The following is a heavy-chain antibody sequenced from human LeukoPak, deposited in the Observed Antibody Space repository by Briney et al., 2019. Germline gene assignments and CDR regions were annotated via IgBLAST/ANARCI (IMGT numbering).Heavy chain of an antibody. CDR3: ARGATISETGYFDF. CDR2: IDHRGDT. CDR1: GGSFSRYY. Sequence: SETLSLTCAVYGGSFSRYYWSWIRQSPGKGLEWIAEIDHRGDTNYNPSVKSRVTISVDTSKDQSSLKMRSLSAADTALYYCARGATISETGYFDFWGQGTLVTVSS. V-gene: IGHV4-34*01. J-gene: IGHJ4*03. D-gene: IGHD5-24*01.